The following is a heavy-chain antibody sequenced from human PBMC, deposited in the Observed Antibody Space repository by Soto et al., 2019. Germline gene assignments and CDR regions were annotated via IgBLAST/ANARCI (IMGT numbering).Heavy chain of an antibody. J-gene: IGHJ4*02. CDR2: VYYSGST. Sequence: SETLSLTCTVSGGPTNSRSDYWGWIRQPPGKGLEWVGSVYYSGSTHDNPPLQSRVTISVDTSRNQFSLNLISVTAADTAVYFCARQPRGPGYGERGLYFDYWGQGTLVTVSS. CDR1: GGPTNSRSDY. CDR3: ARQPRGPGYGERGLYFDY. D-gene: IGHD3-16*01. V-gene: IGHV4-39*01.